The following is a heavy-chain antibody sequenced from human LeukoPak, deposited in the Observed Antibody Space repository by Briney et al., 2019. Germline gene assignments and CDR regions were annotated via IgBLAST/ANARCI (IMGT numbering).Heavy chain of an antibody. Sequence: GGSLRLSCVASGFPFSGYWMTWVRQAPGKGLEWVANIKQDGSKKSYVDSVKGRFTISRDNAKNSLYLQMNSLRAEDTAIYYCTRVGYIDEGIDYWGQGTLVTVSS. CDR1: GFPFSGYW. CDR3: TRVGYIDEGIDY. V-gene: IGHV3-7*04. D-gene: IGHD5-24*01. CDR2: IKQDGSKK. J-gene: IGHJ4*02.